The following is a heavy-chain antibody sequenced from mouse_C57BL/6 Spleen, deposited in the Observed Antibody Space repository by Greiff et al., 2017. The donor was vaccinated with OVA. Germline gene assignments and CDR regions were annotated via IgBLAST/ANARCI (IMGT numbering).Heavy chain of an antibody. J-gene: IGHJ2*01. D-gene: IGHD3-2*02. V-gene: IGHV1-15*01. CDR3: TRRAAQATDY. Sequence: VQLQQSGAELVRPGASVTLSCKASGYTFTDYEMHWVKQTPVHGLEWIGAIDPETGGTAYNQKVKGKAILTADKSSSTAYMELLSLTSEDSAVYYCTRRAAQATDYWGQGTTLTVSS. CDR1: GYTFTDYE. CDR2: IDPETGGT.